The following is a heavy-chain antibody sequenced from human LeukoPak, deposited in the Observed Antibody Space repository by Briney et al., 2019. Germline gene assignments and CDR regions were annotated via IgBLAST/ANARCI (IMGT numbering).Heavy chain of an antibody. Sequence: SETLSLTCTVSGGSISSYYWSWIRQPPGKGLEWIGSIYHSGNTYYNPSLKSRVTISVDTSKNQFSLKLSSVTAADTAVYYCARVLAGNFDYWGQGTLVTVSS. CDR2: IYHSGNT. CDR3: ARVLAGNFDY. J-gene: IGHJ4*02. V-gene: IGHV4-38-2*02. D-gene: IGHD6-19*01. CDR1: GGSISSYY.